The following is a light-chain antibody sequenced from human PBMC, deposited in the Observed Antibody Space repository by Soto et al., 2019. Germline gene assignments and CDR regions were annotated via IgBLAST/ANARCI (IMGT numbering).Light chain of an antibody. CDR2: NTN. V-gene: IGLV8-61*01. J-gene: IGLJ3*02. CDR3: ILYMGSAIWV. Sequence: QTVVTQEPSLSVSPGGTVTLTCGLASGSVSTNFHPSWYQLTPGQAPRTLIHNTNIRSSGVPDRFSGSILGNKAALTITGAQADDDSHDYCILYMGSAIWVFGGGTKLTVL. CDR1: SGSVSTNFH.